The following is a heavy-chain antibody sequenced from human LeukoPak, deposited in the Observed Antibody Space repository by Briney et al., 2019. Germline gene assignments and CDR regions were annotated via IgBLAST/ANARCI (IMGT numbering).Heavy chain of an antibody. CDR1: GFTFSSYW. CDR3: ARALAVAGTGGFDP. Sequence: PGGSLRLSCAASGFTFSSYWMHWVRQAPGKGLVWVSRINSGGSSTSYADSVKGRFTISRDNAKNTLYLQMNSLRAEDTAVYYCARALAVAGTGGFDPWGQGTLVTVSS. D-gene: IGHD6-19*01. V-gene: IGHV3-74*01. J-gene: IGHJ5*02. CDR2: INSGGSST.